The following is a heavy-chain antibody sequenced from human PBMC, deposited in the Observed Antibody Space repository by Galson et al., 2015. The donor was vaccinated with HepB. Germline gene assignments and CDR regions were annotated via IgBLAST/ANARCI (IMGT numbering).Heavy chain of an antibody. Sequence: SLRLSCAASGFTFSNHAMHWVRRAPGKGLEWVAVVSYDGSNEYYADSVTGRFTISRDNSKNTLYLEMNSLRLEDTAVYYCARDYGSGSYYYFDYWGQGTLVTVSS. CDR2: VSYDGSNE. V-gene: IGHV3-30-3*01. CDR3: ARDYGSGSYYYFDY. D-gene: IGHD3-10*01. CDR1: GFTFSNHA. J-gene: IGHJ4*02.